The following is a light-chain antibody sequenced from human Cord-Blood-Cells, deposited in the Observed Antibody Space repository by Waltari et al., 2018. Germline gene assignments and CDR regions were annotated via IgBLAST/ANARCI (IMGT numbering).Light chain of an antibody. CDR2: DVS. CDR1: SSDVGGYHY. J-gene: IGLJ2*01. Sequence: QSALTQPASVSGSPGQSITISCTGNSSDVGGYHYVSWYQQHPGKAPKLMIYDVSKRPSGVSNRFSGSKSGNTASLTISGLQAEDEADYYCSSYTSSSTVVFGGGTKLTVL. V-gene: IGLV2-14*01. CDR3: SSYTSSSTVV.